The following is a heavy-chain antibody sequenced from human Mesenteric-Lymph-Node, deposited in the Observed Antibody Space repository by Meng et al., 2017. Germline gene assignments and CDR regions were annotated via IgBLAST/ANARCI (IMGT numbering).Heavy chain of an antibody. D-gene: IGHD5-24*01. V-gene: IGHV4-39*07. CDR3: TRLIEGSPADH. CDR1: DDSIYSSLYH. CDR2: AYYTGKT. Sequence: SETLSLTCTVSDDSIYSSLYHWGWVRQPPGKGLEWIASAYYTGKTYYSPSLKSRATISIDTSKKHFSLKLNSVTAADTAMYYCTRLIEGSPADHWGQGTLVTVSS. J-gene: IGHJ5*02.